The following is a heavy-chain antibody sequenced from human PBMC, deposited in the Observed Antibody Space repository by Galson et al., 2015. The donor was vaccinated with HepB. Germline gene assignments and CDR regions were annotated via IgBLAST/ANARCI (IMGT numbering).Heavy chain of an antibody. V-gene: IGHV3-21*01. CDR1: GFTFSSYS. Sequence: SLRLSCAASGFTFSSYSMNWVRQAPGKGLEWVSSISSSSSYIYYADSVKGRFTISRDNAKNSLYLQMNSLRAEDTAVYYCARMPEGAVADDYWGQGTLVTVSS. CDR2: ISSSSSYI. D-gene: IGHD6-19*01. CDR3: ARMPEGAVADDY. J-gene: IGHJ4*02.